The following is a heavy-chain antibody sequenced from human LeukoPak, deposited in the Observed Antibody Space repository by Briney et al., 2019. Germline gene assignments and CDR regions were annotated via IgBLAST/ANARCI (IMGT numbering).Heavy chain of an antibody. J-gene: IGHJ4*02. Sequence: PGGSLRLSCAAAGFTFSKTWMSWVRQAPGKGLAWVASINEDGSEKQYVDSVKGRVTISRDNAKNSLYLQMNSLTVDDTAMYYCASNDYDYVWGSYRPLYYFDYWGQGTLVTVSS. D-gene: IGHD3-16*02. CDR1: GFTFSKTW. V-gene: IGHV3-7*01. CDR3: ASNDYDYVWGSYRPLYYFDY. CDR2: INEDGSEK.